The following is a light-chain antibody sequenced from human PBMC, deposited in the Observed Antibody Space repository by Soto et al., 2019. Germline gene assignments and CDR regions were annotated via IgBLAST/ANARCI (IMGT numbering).Light chain of an antibody. J-gene: IGKJ2*01. CDR1: QSISSY. Sequence: DIQMTQSPSSLSASVGDRVTITCRASQSISSYLNWYQQKPGKAPKLLIYAASSLQSGVPSRFGGSGSGTDFTLTISSLHPEDFATYYCQQSYSTPTFGQGTKLEIK. V-gene: IGKV1-39*01. CDR2: AAS. CDR3: QQSYSTPT.